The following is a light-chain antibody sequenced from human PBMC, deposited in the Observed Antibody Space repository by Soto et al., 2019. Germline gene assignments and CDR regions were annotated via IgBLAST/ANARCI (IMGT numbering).Light chain of an antibody. CDR3: QHRSDWLIT. V-gene: IGKV3-11*01. Sequence: EIVLTQSPATLSLSPGERATLSCRASQSVRSYLAWYQQKSGQAPRLLIYDASNRATDIPDRFSGSGSGTDFTLTISSLEPEDFAVYYCQHRSDWLITFGQGTRLEIK. CDR1: QSVRSY. CDR2: DAS. J-gene: IGKJ5*01.